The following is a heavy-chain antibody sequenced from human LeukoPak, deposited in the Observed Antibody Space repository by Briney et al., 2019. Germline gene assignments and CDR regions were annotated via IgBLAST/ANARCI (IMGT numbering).Heavy chain of an antibody. CDR3: ARGPYIVVVPPKRNWFDP. CDR1: GGSFSGYY. D-gene: IGHD2-2*01. Sequence: PSESLSLTCAVYGGSFSGYYWSWIRQPPGKGLEWIGEINHSGSTNYNPSLKSRVTISVDTSKNQFSLKLSSVTAADTAVYYCARGPYIVVVPPKRNWFDPWGQGTLVTVSS. J-gene: IGHJ5*02. CDR2: INHSGST. V-gene: IGHV4-34*01.